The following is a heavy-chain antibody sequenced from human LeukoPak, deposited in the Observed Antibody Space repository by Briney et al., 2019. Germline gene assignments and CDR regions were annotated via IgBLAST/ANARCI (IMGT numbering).Heavy chain of an antibody. Sequence: PGGSLRLSCAASGFTFSSYIMNWVRQAPGKGLEWVSSISSSSSYIYYADSVKGRFTISRDNAKNSLYLQMNSLRAEDTAVYYCARDRELRPLDAFDIWGQGTMVTVSS. J-gene: IGHJ3*02. CDR2: ISSSSSYI. D-gene: IGHD1-26*01. CDR1: GFTFSSYI. CDR3: ARDRELRPLDAFDI. V-gene: IGHV3-21*01.